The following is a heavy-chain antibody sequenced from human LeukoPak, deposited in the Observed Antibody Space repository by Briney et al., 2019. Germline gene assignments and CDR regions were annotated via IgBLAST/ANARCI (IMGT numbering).Heavy chain of an antibody. J-gene: IGHJ5*02. CDR3: ARSITTFGVVANYFDP. V-gene: IGHV3-53*01. CDR2: IYSSGST. CDR1: GFTASSSY. Sequence: GGSVRLSCAASGFTASSSYMSWVRQAPGKGLEWVSTIYSSGSTFYADSVKGRFTISRDNPKSTVYLQINSLRAEDTAVYYCARSITTFGVVANYFDPWGQGTLVTVSS. D-gene: IGHD3-3*01.